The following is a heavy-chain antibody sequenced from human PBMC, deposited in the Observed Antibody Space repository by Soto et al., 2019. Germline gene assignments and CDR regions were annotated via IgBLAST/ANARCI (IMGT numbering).Heavy chain of an antibody. J-gene: IGHJ5*02. CDR1: GGSISSYY. Sequence: PSETLSLTCTVSGGSISSYYWSWIRQPPGKGLEWIGYIYYSGSTNYKHSLKNRDTKSVDTSKNQFSLKLSSVTAADTSVYFCATTYYDSGSGTNWFDPWGQGSLVTSPQ. D-gene: IGHD3-3*01. CDR2: IYYSGST. V-gene: IGHV4-59*01. CDR3: ATTYYDSGSGTNWFDP.